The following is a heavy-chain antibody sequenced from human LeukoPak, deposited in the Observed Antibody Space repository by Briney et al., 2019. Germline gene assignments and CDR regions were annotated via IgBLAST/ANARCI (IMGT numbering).Heavy chain of an antibody. CDR3: ARDPPAYCGGDCYSSYYGMDV. V-gene: IGHV1-18*03. Sequence: ASVKVSCKASGYTFINYGISWVRQAPGQGLEWMGWISVYNSNTNSAQNLQGRVTMSTDTSTSTAYMELRSLRSDDMAVYYCARDPPAYCGGDCYSSYYGMDVWGQGTTVTVSS. CDR1: GYTFINYG. CDR2: ISVYNSNT. J-gene: IGHJ6*02. D-gene: IGHD2-21*02.